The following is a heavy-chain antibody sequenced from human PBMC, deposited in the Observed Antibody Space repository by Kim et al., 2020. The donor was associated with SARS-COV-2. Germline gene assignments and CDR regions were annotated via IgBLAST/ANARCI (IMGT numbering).Heavy chain of an antibody. J-gene: IGHJ4*02. CDR3: ARSNGYSFPDY. V-gene: IGHV3-30*04. CDR1: GFTFSSYA. CDR2: ISYDGSNN. Sequence: GGSLRLSCAASGFTFSSYAMHWVRQAPGKGLEWVAVISYDGSNNYYADSVKGRFTISRDNSKNTLYLEMNSLRAEDTAVYYCARSNGYSFPDYWGQGTLVTVSS. D-gene: IGHD5-18*01.